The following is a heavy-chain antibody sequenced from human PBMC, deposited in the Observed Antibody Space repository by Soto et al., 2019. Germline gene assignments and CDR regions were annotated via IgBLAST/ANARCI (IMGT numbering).Heavy chain of an antibody. CDR2: IVYSGTT. CDR3: ARVSMPFYYHTSGQYYSDY. Sequence: PSETLSLTCTVAGGSVDSGSYHWGWIRQPPGMGLEWIGYIVYSGTTNYNPSLKNRVNMSLHTSKNQFSLKLTSVTAADTAVYYCARVSMPFYYHTSGQYYSDYWGQGTLVTVSS. J-gene: IGHJ4*02. V-gene: IGHV4-61*01. CDR1: GGSVDSGSYH. D-gene: IGHD3-22*01.